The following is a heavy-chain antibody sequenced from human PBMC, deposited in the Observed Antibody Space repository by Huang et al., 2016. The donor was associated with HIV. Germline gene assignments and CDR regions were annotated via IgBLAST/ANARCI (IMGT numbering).Heavy chain of an antibody. CDR1: GFTFSSHA. Sequence: QVQLVESGGGVVQPGRSLRLSCAASGFTFSSHAMHWVRQSPGKGLEWLAVISFDGRRTYYTESVKGRFTISRDNSRNTLYRLMNSLRADDTSVYYCARVPFKMLNYYMDVRGIGTTVTVSS. CDR3: ARVPFKMLNYYMDV. CDR2: ISFDGRRT. J-gene: IGHJ6*03. D-gene: IGHD2-8*01. V-gene: IGHV3-30*04.